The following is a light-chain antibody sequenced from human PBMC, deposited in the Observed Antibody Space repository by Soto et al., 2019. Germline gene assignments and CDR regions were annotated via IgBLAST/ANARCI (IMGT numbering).Light chain of an antibody. CDR2: GAS. V-gene: IGKV3-15*01. CDR3: QQYNNWPPWT. Sequence: EIGMTQSPATLSVSPGERATLSCRASQSVSSNLAWYQHKPGQAPRLLIYGASTRATGIPARFSGSGSGTEFTLTISSLQSEYFAVYYCQQYNNWPPWTFGQGTKVESK. CDR1: QSVSSN. J-gene: IGKJ1*01.